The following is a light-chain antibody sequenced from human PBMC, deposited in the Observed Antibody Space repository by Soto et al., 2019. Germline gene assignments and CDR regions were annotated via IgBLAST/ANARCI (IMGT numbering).Light chain of an antibody. V-gene: IGLV1-40*01. CDR1: SSNIGAGYD. CDR2: DNS. Sequence: QLVLTQPPSVSGAPGQRVTISCTGSSSNIGAGYDVHWYQQLPGTAPKLLIYDNSNRPSGVPGRFSGSKSGTSASLAITGLQAEDEADYYCQSYDSSLSGFYVFGTGTKLTVL. J-gene: IGLJ1*01. CDR3: QSYDSSLSGFYV.